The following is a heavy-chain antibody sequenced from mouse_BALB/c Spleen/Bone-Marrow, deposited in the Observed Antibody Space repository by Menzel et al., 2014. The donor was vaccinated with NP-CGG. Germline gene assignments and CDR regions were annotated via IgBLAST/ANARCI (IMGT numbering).Heavy chain of an antibody. J-gene: IGHJ4*01. CDR2: IYPGDGDT. D-gene: IGHD1-2*01. V-gene: IGHV1-87*01. Sequence: VKLVESGAELARPGASVKLSCKASGYTFTSYWMQWVKRRPGQGLEWIGAIYPGDGDTRYTQKFKGKATLTADKSSSTAYMQLSSLASEDSAVYYCARRDYGIRENYYAMDYWGQGTSVTVSS. CDR1: GYTFTSYW. CDR3: ARRDYGIRENYYAMDY.